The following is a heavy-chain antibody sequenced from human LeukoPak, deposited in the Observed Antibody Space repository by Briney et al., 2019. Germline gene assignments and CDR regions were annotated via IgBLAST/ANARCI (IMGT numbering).Heavy chain of an antibody. CDR1: GFTLSRHG. J-gene: IGHJ4*02. CDR2: ISYDGSNK. Sequence: GGCLRLPRGASGFTLSRHGMEWVWPAPGKGLEWVAVISYDGSNKYYADSVKGRFTISRDNSKNTLYLQMNSLRAEDTAVYYCAKDPYSSGWYYFDYWGQGTLVTVSS. V-gene: IGHV3-30*18. D-gene: IGHD6-19*01. CDR3: AKDPYSSGWYYFDY.